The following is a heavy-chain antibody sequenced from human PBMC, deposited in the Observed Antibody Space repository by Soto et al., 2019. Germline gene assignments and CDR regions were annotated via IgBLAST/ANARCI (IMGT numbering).Heavy chain of an antibody. CDR1: GGGFNNYA. J-gene: IGHJ6*02. CDR2: IIPNFDTP. V-gene: IGHV1-69*01. Sequence: QVHLVQSGAEVKKPGSSVKVSCKTSGGGFNNYAVSWVRQAPGQGLEWMGGIIPNFDTPNYAQKFQDRVTIIADESTSTFYMELRSLRSNDTAVYYCAVAMVREILIFESSGMHVWGQGTTVIVSS. CDR3: AVAMVREILIFESSGMHV. D-gene: IGHD3-10*01.